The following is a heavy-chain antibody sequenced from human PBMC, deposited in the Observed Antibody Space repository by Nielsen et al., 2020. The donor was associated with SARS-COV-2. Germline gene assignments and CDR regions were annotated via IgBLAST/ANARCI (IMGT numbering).Heavy chain of an antibody. V-gene: IGHV3-7*05. Sequence: GESLKISCAASGFTFSSYWMSWVRQAPGKGLEWVANIKQDGSEKYYVDSVKGRFTISRDNAKNSLYVQMNSLRAEDTAVYYCARDEDDFWSGYLNFDYWGQGTLVTVSS. D-gene: IGHD3-3*01. CDR3: ARDEDDFWSGYLNFDY. CDR1: GFTFSSYW. CDR2: IKQDGSEK. J-gene: IGHJ4*02.